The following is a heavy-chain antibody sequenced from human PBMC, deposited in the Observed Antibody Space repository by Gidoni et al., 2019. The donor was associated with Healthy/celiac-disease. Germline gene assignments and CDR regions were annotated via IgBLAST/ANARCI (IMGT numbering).Heavy chain of an antibody. Sequence: EVQLLESGGGLVQPGGSLRLSCEASGFTLSSYAMSGGRQAPGRGLAWVSAISGSGGSTYYADSFKGRFTISRDNSKNTLYLQMNSLSAEDTAVYYCAKEETYDNWFDPWGQGTLVTVSS. CDR2: ISGSGGST. CDR3: AKEETYDNWFDP. CDR1: GFTLSSYA. V-gene: IGHV3-23*01. J-gene: IGHJ5*02. D-gene: IGHD2-2*01.